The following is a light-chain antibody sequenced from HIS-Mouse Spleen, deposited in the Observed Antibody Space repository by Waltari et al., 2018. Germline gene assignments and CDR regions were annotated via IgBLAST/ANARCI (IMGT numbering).Light chain of an antibody. CDR2: EGS. J-gene: IGLJ3*02. CDR1: SSDVWSYNL. Sequence: QSALTQPASVSGSPGQSITISCTGTSSDVWSYNLVSWYQQHPGKAPKRMIYEGSKRPSGVYNRFSGSKSGNTAYLTISGLQAEDEADYYCCSYAGSSTWVFGGGTKLTVL. CDR3: CSYAGSSTWV. V-gene: IGLV2-23*01.